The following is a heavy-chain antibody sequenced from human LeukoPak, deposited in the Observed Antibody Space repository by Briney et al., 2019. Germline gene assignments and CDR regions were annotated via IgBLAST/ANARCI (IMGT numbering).Heavy chain of an antibody. Sequence: ETLSLTCTVSGGSICSYYWSWIRQPPGKGLEWIGYIYYSGSTNYNPSLKSRVTISVDTSKNQFSLKLSSVTAADTAVYYCASTTRHRWFDPWGQGTLVTVSS. CDR3: ASTTRHRWFDP. V-gene: IGHV4-59*01. CDR2: IYYSGST. CDR1: GGSICSYY. J-gene: IGHJ5*02. D-gene: IGHD1-1*01.